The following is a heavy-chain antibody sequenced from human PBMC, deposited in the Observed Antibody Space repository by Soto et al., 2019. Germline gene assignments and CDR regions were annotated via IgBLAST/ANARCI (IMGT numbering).Heavy chain of an antibody. CDR3: ARXVRIAAAGSYYYYGMDV. D-gene: IGHD6-13*01. V-gene: IGHV5-51*01. CDR1: GYSFTIYW. J-gene: IGHJ6*02. Sequence: GESLKISCKGSGYSFTIYWIGWVRQMPGKGLEWMGIIYPGDSDTRYSPSFQGQVTISADKSISTAYLQWSSLKASDTAMYYCARXVRIAAAGSYYYYGMDVWGQGTTVTVSS. CDR2: IYPGDSDT.